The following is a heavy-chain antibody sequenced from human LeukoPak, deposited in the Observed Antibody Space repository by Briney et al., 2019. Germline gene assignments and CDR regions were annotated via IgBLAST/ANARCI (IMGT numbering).Heavy chain of an antibody. D-gene: IGHD3-3*01. CDR1: GYTFTSYG. Sequence: GASVKVSCKASGYTFTSYGISWVRQAPGQGLEWMGWINPNSGGTNYAQKFQGRVTMTRDTSISTAYMELSRLRSDDTAVCYCARALSGAISIFGVVIFYWGQGTLVTVSS. CDR2: INPNSGGT. J-gene: IGHJ4*02. V-gene: IGHV1-2*02. CDR3: ARALSGAISIFGVVIFY.